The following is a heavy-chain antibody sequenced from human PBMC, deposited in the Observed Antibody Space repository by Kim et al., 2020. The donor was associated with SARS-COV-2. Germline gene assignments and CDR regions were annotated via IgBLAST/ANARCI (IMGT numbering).Heavy chain of an antibody. D-gene: IGHD3-10*01. V-gene: IGHV4-34*01. CDR1: GGSFSGYY. CDR2: INHSGST. J-gene: IGHJ6*02. Sequence: SETLSLTCAVYGGSFSGYYWSWIRQPPGKGLEWIGEINHSGSTNYNPSLKSRVTISVDTSKNQFSLKLSSVTAADTAVYYCARGDWGDMVRGVGFYEADYYYYGMDVWGQGTTVTVSS. CDR3: ARGDWGDMVRGVGFYEADYYYYGMDV.